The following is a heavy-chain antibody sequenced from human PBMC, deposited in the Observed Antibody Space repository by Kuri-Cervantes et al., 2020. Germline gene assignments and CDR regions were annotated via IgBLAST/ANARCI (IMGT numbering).Heavy chain of an antibody. V-gene: IGHV4-59*01. Sequence: SQTLSLTCALYGGPFSDYYCSWIRQPPGKGLEWIGYIYYSGSTNYNPSLKSRVTISVDTSKNQFSLQLRSVTAADTAVYYCTRGRNSHSSAWSSRGPDYYYYRMDVWGQGTTVTVSS. CDR1: GGPFSDYY. D-gene: IGHD3-22*01. CDR2: IYYSGST. CDR3: TRGRNSHSSAWSSRGPDYYYYRMDV. J-gene: IGHJ6*02.